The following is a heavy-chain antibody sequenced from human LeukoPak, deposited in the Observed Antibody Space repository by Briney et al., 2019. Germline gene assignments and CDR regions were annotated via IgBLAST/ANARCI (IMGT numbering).Heavy chain of an antibody. CDR1: GNSISSYY. Sequence: SETLSLTRTVSGNSISSYYWSWIRQPAGKGLEWIGRIYTSGSTNYNPSFKSRVTMSVDTSKNQFSLNLSSVTAADTALYYCARETTGLARYFDYWGQGTLVTVSS. CDR3: ARETTGLARYFDY. J-gene: IGHJ4*02. CDR2: IYTSGST. V-gene: IGHV4-4*07. D-gene: IGHD4-11*01.